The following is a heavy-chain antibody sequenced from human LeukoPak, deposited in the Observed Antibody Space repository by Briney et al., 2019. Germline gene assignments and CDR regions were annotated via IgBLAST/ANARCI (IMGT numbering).Heavy chain of an antibody. J-gene: IGHJ3*02. CDR3: ARDRTYSGYDLVPGAFDI. V-gene: IGHV3-48*03. CDR2: ISSSGSTI. CDR1: GFTFSSYE. Sequence: GGSLRLSCAASGFTFSSYEMNWVRQAPGKGLEWVSYISSSGSTIYYADSVKGRFTISRDNAKNSLYLQMNSLRAEDTALYHCARDRTYSGYDLVPGAFDIWGQGTMVTVSS. D-gene: IGHD5-12*01.